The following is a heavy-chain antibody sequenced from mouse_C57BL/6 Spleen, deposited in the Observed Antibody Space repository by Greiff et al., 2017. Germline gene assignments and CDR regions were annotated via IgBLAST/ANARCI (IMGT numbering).Heavy chain of an antibody. CDR3: AISIYYYGSSLPVDFDV. CDR1: GYTFTSYW. V-gene: IGHV1-64*01. D-gene: IGHD1-1*01. J-gene: IGHJ1*03. CDR2: IHPNSGST. Sequence: QVQLQQSGAELVKPGASVKLSCKASGYTFTSYWMHWVKQRPGQGLEWIGMIHPNSGSTNYNEKFQSKATLTVAKSSSTAYMQLISLTSEDSAVXYCAISIYYYGSSLPVDFDVWGTGTTVTVSS.